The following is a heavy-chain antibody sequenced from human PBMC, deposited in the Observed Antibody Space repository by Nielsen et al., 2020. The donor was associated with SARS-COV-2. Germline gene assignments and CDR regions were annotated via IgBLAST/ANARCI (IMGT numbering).Heavy chain of an antibody. V-gene: IGHV4-30-2*01. CDR1: GGSISSGGYS. CDR2: IYHSGST. J-gene: IGHJ6*03. D-gene: IGHD1-1*01. CDR3: ARGSWNYYYYYMDV. Sequence: SETLSLTCAVSGGSISSGGYSWSWIRQPPGKGLEWIGYIYHSGSTYYNPSLKSRVTISVDRSKNQFSLKLSSVTAADTAVYYCARGSWNYYYYYMDVWGKGTTVTVSS.